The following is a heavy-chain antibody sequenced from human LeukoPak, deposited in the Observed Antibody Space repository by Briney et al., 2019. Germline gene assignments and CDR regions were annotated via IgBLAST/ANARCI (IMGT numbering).Heavy chain of an antibody. Sequence: SVKLSCKASGGTFSIYAISWVRQAPGQGLEWMGGIIPIFGTANYAQKFQGRVTITADESTSTAYMELSSLRSEDTAVYYCARDLESGSYFDYWGQGTLVTVSS. J-gene: IGHJ4*02. D-gene: IGHD1-26*01. CDR2: IIPIFGTA. CDR1: GGTFSIYA. V-gene: IGHV1-69*01. CDR3: ARDLESGSYFDY.